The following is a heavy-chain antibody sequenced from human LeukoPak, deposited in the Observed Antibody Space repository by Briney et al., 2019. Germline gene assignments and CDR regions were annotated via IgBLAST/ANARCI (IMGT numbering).Heavy chain of an antibody. V-gene: IGHV1-24*01. CDR2: FDPEDGET. D-gene: IGHD6-19*01. Sequence: ASVKVSCKVSGYTLTELSMHWVRQAPGKGLEWMGGFDPEDGETIYAQKFQGRVTMTTDTSTDPAYMELSSLRSEDTAVYYCATTAVAALDYWGQGTLVTVSS. CDR3: ATTAVAALDY. CDR1: GYTLTELS. J-gene: IGHJ4*02.